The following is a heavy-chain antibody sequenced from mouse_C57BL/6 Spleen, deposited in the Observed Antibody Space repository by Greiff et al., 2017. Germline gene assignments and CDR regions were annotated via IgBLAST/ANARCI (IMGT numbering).Heavy chain of an antibody. V-gene: IGHV1-81*01. J-gene: IGHJ1*03. CDR3: ARWSSYGYFDV. CDR1: GYTFTSYG. Sequence: VQLQQSGAELARPGASVKLSCKASGYTFTSYGISWVKQRTGQGLEWIGEIYPRSGNPYYNEKFKGQATLTADKSSSTAYMELRSLTSEDSAVYFCARWSSYGYFDVWGTGTTVTVSS. D-gene: IGHD1-1*01. CDR2: IYPRSGNP.